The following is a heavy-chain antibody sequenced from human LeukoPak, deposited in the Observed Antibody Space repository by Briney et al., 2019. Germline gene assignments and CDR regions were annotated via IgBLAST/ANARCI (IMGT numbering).Heavy chain of an antibody. CDR1: GFTFGSYE. D-gene: IGHD3-10*01. CDR3: ARITMPTGPFDY. V-gene: IGHV3-48*03. CDR2: ISSSGSTI. Sequence: PGGSLRLSCAASGFTFGSYEMNWVHQAPGKGLEWVSYISSSGSTIYYADSVKGRFTISRDNAKNSLYLQMNSLRAEDTAVYYCARITMPTGPFDYWGQGTLVTVSS. J-gene: IGHJ4*02.